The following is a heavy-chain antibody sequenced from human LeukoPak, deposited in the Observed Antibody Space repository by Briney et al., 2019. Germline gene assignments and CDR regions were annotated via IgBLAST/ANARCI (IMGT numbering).Heavy chain of an antibody. CDR1: GGSFSGYY. D-gene: IGHD4-17*01. CDR3: ARVVSQYGDYAWIVNWFDP. CDR2: INHSGST. V-gene: IGHV4-34*01. J-gene: IGHJ5*02. Sequence: SETLSLTCAVYGGSFSGYYWSWIRQPPGKGLEWIGEINHSGSTNYNPSRKSRVTISVDTSKNQFSLKLSSVIAADTAVYYCARVVSQYGDYAWIVNWFDPWGQGTLVTVSS.